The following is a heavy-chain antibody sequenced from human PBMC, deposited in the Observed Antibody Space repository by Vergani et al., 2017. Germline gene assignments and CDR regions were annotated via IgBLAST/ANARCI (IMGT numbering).Heavy chain of an antibody. V-gene: IGHV1-69*06. CDR3: ARQYCSGGSCYSHYYYYGMDV. CDR2: IIPVFGRP. J-gene: IGHJ6*02. Sequence: QVHLVQSGAEVKRPGSSVRVSCTASGDTFRKSAIIWVRQAPGRGLEWMGAIIPVFGRPNYSQKFQGRVTITADKSTSTAYMELSSLRSEDTAVYYCARQYCSGGSCYSHYYYYGMDVWGQGTTVTVSS. D-gene: IGHD2-15*01. CDR1: GDTFRKSA.